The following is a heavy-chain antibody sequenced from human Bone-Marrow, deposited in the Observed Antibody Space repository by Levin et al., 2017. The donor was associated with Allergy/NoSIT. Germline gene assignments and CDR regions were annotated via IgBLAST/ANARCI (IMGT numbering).Heavy chain of an antibody. J-gene: IGHJ4*02. Sequence: GESLKISCAASGFSVSRYWMHWVRQAPGKGLAWVSRINEDGSTINYADSVEGRCTISRDSAKNTLYLQMNSLRVEDTAVYYCTRDTFGVDDYWGQGTMVTVSS. V-gene: IGHV3-74*01. CDR2: INEDGSTI. CDR1: GFSVSRYW. CDR3: TRDTFGVDDY. D-gene: IGHD3-3*01.